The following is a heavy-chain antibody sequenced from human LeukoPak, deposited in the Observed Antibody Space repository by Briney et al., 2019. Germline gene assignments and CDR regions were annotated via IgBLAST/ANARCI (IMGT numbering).Heavy chain of an antibody. CDR3: ARDFWNGANKYFDY. D-gene: IGHD4/OR15-4a*01. CDR1: GFTFGSYG. Sequence: GMSLRLSCSASGFTFGSYGMHWVRQAPGKGLEWVALMWYHGNDVDYADSVKGRFTISRDNSKNTLYLQMNSVRAEDTAVYFCARDFWNGANKYFDYWGQGTLVTVSS. J-gene: IGHJ4*02. CDR2: MWYHGNDV. V-gene: IGHV3-33*01.